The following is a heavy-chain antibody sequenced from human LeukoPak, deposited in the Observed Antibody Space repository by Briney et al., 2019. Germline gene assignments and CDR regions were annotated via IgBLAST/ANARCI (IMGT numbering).Heavy chain of an antibody. CDR3: ARNKEGELYPDAFDI. V-gene: IGHV4-39*07. CDR1: GGSISSSSYY. J-gene: IGHJ3*02. Sequence: SETLSLTCTVSGGSISSSSYYWGWIRQPPGKGLEWIGSIYYSGSIYYNPSLKSRVTMSVDTSKNQFSLKLSSVTAVDTAVYYCARNKEGELYPDAFDIWGQGTMVTVSS. CDR2: IYYSGSI. D-gene: IGHD3-10*01.